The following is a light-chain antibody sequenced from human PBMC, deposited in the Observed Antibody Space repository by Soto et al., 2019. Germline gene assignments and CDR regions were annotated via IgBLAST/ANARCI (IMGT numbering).Light chain of an antibody. V-gene: IGKV1-5*03. CDR3: QHYNGDSRT. Sequence: DIQMTQSPSTLSASVGDTVTITCRACESINSWLAWHQQKPGRAPNLLIYKASSLESGVPSRFSGSGSGTEFTLTISSLQPDDFATYYCQHYNGDSRTFGQGTKLEIK. J-gene: IGKJ2*01. CDR1: ESINSW. CDR2: KAS.